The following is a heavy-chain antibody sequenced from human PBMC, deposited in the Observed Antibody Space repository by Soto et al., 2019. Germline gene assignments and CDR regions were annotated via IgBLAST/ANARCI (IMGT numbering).Heavy chain of an antibody. CDR2: INHSGST. D-gene: IGHD1-26*01. CDR3: ARQIRQYSGSYRYYYGMDV. J-gene: IGHJ6*02. CDR1: GGSFSGYY. Sequence: SETLSLTCAVYGGSFSGYYWSWIRQPPGKGLEWIGEINHSGSTNYNPSLKSRVTISVDTSKNQFSLKLSSVTAADTAVYYCARQIRQYSGSYRYYYGMDVWGQGTTVTVSS. V-gene: IGHV4-34*01.